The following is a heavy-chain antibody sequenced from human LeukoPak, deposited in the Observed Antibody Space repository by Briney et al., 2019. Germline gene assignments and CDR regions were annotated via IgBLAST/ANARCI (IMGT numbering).Heavy chain of an antibody. J-gene: IGHJ3*02. D-gene: IGHD2-2*02. CDR3: ARRDIVVVPASILGAFGI. Sequence: PGGSLRLSCAASGFTFDDYGMSWVRQAPGKGLEWVSGINWNGGSTGYADSVKGRFTISRDNAKNSLYLQMNSLRAEDTALYYCARRDIVVVPASILGAFGIWGQGTMVTVSS. CDR1: GFTFDDYG. V-gene: IGHV3-20*04. CDR2: INWNGGST.